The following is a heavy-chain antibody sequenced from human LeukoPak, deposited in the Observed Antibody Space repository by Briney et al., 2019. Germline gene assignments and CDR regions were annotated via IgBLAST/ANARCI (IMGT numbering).Heavy chain of an antibody. D-gene: IGHD6-13*01. V-gene: IGHV1-46*01. Sequence: ASVKVSCKASGYVLTSYKMHWVRQAPGQGLEWMGIIDPTGGSTSYVQKFQGRITMTRDTATSTVYMELSSLRSEDTAVYYCARDSRNWASDYWGQGTLVTVSS. CDR2: IDPTGGST. CDR1: GYVLTSYK. CDR3: ARDSRNWASDY. J-gene: IGHJ4*02.